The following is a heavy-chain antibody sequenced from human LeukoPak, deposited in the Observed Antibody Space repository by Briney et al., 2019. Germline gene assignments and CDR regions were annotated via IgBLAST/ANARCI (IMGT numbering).Heavy chain of an antibody. CDR2: IRSKANSYAT. CDR3: TRQPGGYSYDY. J-gene: IGHJ4*02. D-gene: IGHD5-18*01. Sequence: GGSLRLSCAASGFTFSGSAMHWVRQASGKGLEWVGRIRSKANSYATAYAASVKGRFTISRDDSRNTAYLQMNSLKTEDTAVYYCTRQPGGYSYDYWGQGTLVTVSS. CDR1: GFTFSGSA. V-gene: IGHV3-73*01.